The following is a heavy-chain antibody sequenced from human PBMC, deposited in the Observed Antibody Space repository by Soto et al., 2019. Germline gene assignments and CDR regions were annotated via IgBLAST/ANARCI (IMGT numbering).Heavy chain of an antibody. CDR1: GGSFSPNY. V-gene: IGHV4-59*01. CDR2: ISYSGST. D-gene: IGHD5-18*01. Sequence: SETLSLTCTVSGGSFSPNYWAWIRQPPGKGLEWIGYISYSGSTNYNPSLKSRVTISVDTSKNQFSLKLSSVTAADTAVYYCAREGVTPSYYYYYGMDVWGQGATVTVSS. CDR3: AREGVTPSYYYYYGMDV. J-gene: IGHJ6*02.